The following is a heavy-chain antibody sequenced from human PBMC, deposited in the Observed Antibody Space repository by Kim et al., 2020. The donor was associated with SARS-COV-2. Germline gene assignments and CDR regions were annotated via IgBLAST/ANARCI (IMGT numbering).Heavy chain of an antibody. CDR3: ARDATRWLALDY. D-gene: IGHD6-19*01. J-gene: IGHJ4*02. V-gene: IGHV3-30*04. CDR2: ISYDGSNK. Sequence: GGSLRLSCAASGFTFSSYAMHWVRQAPGKGLEWVAVISYDGSNKYYADSVKGRFTISRDNSKNTLYLQMNSLRAEDTAVYYCARDATRWLALDYWGQGTLVTVSS. CDR1: GFTFSSYA.